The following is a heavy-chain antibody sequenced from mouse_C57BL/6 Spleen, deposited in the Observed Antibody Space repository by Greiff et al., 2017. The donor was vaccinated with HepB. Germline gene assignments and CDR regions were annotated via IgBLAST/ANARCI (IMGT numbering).Heavy chain of an antibody. J-gene: IGHJ4*01. D-gene: IGHD4-1*02. CDR1: GYAFSSYW. V-gene: IGHV1-80*01. CDR2: IYPGDGDT. CDR3: ARYLNWDDAMDY. Sequence: VKLVESGAELVKPGASVKISCKASGYAFSSYWMNWVKQRPGKGLEWIGQIYPGDGDTNYNGKFKGKATLTADKSSSTAYMQLSSLTSEDSAVYFCARYLNWDDAMDYWGQGTSVTVSS.